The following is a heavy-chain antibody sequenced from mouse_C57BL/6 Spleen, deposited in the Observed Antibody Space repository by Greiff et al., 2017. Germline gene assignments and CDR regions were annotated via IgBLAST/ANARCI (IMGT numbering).Heavy chain of an antibody. Sequence: QVQLQQSGAELVRPGTSVKVSCKASGYAFTNYLIEWVKQRPGQGLEWIGVINPGSGGTNYNEKFKGKATLTADKSSSTAYMQLSSLTSEDSSVYFCARAYGSSYYFDYWGQSTTLTVSS. CDR3: ARAYGSSYYFDY. CDR2: INPGSGGT. V-gene: IGHV1-54*01. CDR1: GYAFTNYL. D-gene: IGHD1-1*01. J-gene: IGHJ2*01.